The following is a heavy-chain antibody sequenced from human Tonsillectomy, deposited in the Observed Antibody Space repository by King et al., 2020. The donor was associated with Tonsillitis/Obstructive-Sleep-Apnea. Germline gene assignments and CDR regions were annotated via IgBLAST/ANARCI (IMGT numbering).Heavy chain of an antibody. Sequence: VQLQQWGAGLLKPSETLSLTCAVYGGSFSDYYWSWIRQPPGKGLEWIGEISHSGITNYNPSLKSRVTISVDTSKNQFSLKMSLMTAADTAVYYCARGGSSSSLYYYYMDVWGKGTTVTVSS. CDR1: GGSFSDYY. J-gene: IGHJ6*03. CDR2: ISHSGIT. D-gene: IGHD6-13*01. V-gene: IGHV4-34*01. CDR3: ARGGSSSSLYYYYMDV.